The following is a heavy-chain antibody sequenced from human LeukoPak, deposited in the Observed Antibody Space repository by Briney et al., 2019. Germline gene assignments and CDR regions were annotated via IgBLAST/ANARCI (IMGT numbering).Heavy chain of an antibody. Sequence: SETLSLTCGVYGGSPSGYYWSWIRHPPGKGLEWIGEINHSGSTNYNPSLKRRVTISVDTSKNQFSLKLSSVTAADTAVYYCARGLGYWGQGTLVTVSS. CDR1: GGSPSGYY. CDR2: INHSGST. J-gene: IGHJ4*02. V-gene: IGHV4-34*01. CDR3: ARGLGY.